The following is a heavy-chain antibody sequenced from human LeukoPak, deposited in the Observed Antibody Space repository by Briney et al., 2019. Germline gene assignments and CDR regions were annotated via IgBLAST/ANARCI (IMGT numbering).Heavy chain of an antibody. CDR2: IYTSGST. CDR1: GGSISSYY. D-gene: IGHD3-22*01. CDR3: ARDANNYYDSSGLDY. V-gene: IGHV4-4*07. Sequence: SETLSLTCTVSGGSISSYYWSWIRQPPGKGLEWIGRIYTSGSTNYNPSLKSRVTMSVDTSKSQFSLKLSSVTAADTAVYYCARDANNYYDSSGLDYWGQGTLVTVSS. J-gene: IGHJ4*02.